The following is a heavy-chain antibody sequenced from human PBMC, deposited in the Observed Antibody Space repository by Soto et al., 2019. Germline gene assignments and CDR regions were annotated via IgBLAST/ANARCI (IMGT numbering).Heavy chain of an antibody. Sequence: SETLSLTCAVYGGSFSGYYWSWIRQPPGKGLEWIGEINHSGSTNYNPSLKGRVTISVDTSKNQFSLKLSSVTAADTAAYYCARGGYSSSKHWFYYYGMDVWGQGTTVTVSS. J-gene: IGHJ6*02. D-gene: IGHD6-13*01. CDR3: ARGGYSSSKHWFYYYGMDV. V-gene: IGHV4-34*01. CDR1: GGSFSGYY. CDR2: INHSGST.